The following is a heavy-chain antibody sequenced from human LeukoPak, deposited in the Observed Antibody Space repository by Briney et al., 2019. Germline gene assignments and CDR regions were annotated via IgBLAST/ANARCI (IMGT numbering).Heavy chain of an antibody. Sequence: GSLRLSCAASGFTFSSYAMSWIRQPPGKGLEWIGEINHSGSTNYNPSLKSRVTISVDTSKNQFSLKLSSVTAADTAVYYCARTRGYYYDSSGYYFWFDPWGQGTLVTVSS. CDR2: INHSGST. J-gene: IGHJ5*02. V-gene: IGHV4-34*01. D-gene: IGHD3-22*01. CDR3: ARTRGYYYDSSGYYFWFDP. CDR1: GFTFSSYA.